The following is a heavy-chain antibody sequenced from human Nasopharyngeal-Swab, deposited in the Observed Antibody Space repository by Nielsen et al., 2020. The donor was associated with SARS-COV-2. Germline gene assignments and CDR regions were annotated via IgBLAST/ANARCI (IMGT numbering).Heavy chain of an antibody. V-gene: IGHV5-51*01. D-gene: IGHD6-13*01. CDR2: IYPGDSDT. CDR3: TRLSSSWPDY. CDR1: GYSFTNYS. J-gene: IGHJ4*02. Sequence: GGSLRLSCKGSGYSFTNYSIGWVRQMPGKGLEWMGIIYPGDSDTRYSPSFPGQVTISADKSISTAYLQWSSLKASDTAMYYCTRLSSSWPDYWGQGTLVTVSS.